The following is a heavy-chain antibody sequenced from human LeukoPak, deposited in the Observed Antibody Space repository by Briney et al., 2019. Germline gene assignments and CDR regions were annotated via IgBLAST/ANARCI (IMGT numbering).Heavy chain of an antibody. D-gene: IGHD2-2*01. CDR3: ARDDFVVPAATTYAFDI. V-gene: IGHV4-61*02. Sequence: PSQTLSLTCTVSGGSISSGSYYWSWIRQPAGKGLEWIGRIYTSGSTNYNPSLKSRVTISVDTSKNQFSLKLSSVTAADTAVYYCARDDFVVPAATTYAFDIWGQGTMVTVSS. J-gene: IGHJ3*02. CDR2: IYTSGST. CDR1: GGSISSGSYY.